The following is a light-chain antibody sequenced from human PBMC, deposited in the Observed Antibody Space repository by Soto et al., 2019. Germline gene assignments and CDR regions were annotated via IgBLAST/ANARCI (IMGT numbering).Light chain of an antibody. Sequence: DIVMTQSPLSLPVTPGEPASISCSSSQSLLHSNGYNYLDWYLQKPGQSPQLLIYLGSNRASGVPDRFSGSGSGTDFTLKISRVEAEDVGVYYCVQALQTPRGYIFGQGTKLEIK. CDR1: QSLLHSNGYNY. J-gene: IGKJ2*01. CDR3: VQALQTPRGYI. CDR2: LGS. V-gene: IGKV2-28*01.